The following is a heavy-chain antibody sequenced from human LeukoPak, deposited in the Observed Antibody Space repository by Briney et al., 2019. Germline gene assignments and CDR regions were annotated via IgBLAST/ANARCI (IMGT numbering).Heavy chain of an antibody. Sequence: PGGSLRLSCAASGFTFSSYSMNWVRQAPGKGLEWVSYISSSSGTIYNADSVTGRFTISRDNAKNSLYLQMNSLRAEDTAVYYCARGRTHWEVLTDFDYWGQGTLVTVSS. D-gene: IGHD1-26*01. CDR2: ISSSSGTI. V-gene: IGHV3-48*01. CDR1: GFTFSSYS. CDR3: ARGRTHWEVLTDFDY. J-gene: IGHJ4*02.